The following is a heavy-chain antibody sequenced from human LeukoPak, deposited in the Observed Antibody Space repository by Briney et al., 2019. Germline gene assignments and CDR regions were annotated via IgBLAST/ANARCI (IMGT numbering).Heavy chain of an antibody. CDR3: ARTRTAGYSSGWDHDY. CDR2: ITATGSTI. J-gene: IGHJ4*02. D-gene: IGHD6-19*01. V-gene: IGHV3-48*03. CDR1: GLSFSSSG. Sequence: GGSLRLSCAASGLSFSSSGMNWVRQAPGKGLEWVSYITATGSTIYYADSVKGRFTISRDNARSSLFLSMSSPRAEDTAVYYCARTRTAGYSSGWDHDYWGQGTLVTVSS.